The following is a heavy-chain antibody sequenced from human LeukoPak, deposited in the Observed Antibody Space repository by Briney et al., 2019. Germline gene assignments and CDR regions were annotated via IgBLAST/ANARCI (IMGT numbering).Heavy chain of an antibody. Sequence: SETLSLTCTVSGGSISSYYWSWIRQPAGKGLEWIGRIYTSGSTNYNPSLKSRVAMSVDTSKNQFSLKLSSVTAADTAVYYCARALYGSGARNAFDIWGQGTMVTVSS. CDR1: GGSISSYY. CDR2: IYTSGST. V-gene: IGHV4-4*07. CDR3: ARALYGSGARNAFDI. D-gene: IGHD3-10*01. J-gene: IGHJ3*02.